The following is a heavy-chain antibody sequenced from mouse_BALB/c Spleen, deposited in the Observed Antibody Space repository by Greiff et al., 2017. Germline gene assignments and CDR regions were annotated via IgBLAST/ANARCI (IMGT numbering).Heavy chain of an antibody. D-gene: IGHD1-1*01. J-gene: IGHJ2*01. Sequence: VQLKQSGAELVRSGASVKLSCTASGFNIKDYYMHWVKQRPEQGLEWIGWIDPENGNTIYDPKFQGKASITADTSSNTAYLQLSSLTSEDTAVYYCASYYYGSSYVIDYWGQGTTLTVSS. CDR3: ASYYYGSSYVIDY. CDR2: IDPENGNT. CDR1: GFNIKDYY. V-gene: IGHV14-1*02.